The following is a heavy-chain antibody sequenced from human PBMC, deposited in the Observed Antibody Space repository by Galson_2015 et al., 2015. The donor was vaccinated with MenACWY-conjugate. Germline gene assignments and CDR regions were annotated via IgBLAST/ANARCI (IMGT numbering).Heavy chain of an antibody. CDR1: GFTFSKCA. D-gene: IGHD3-22*01. V-gene: IGHV3-23*01. J-gene: IGHJ3*02. CDR3: AKGANYYDSSSKRYDAFDS. Sequence: SLRLSCAASGFTFSKCAMSWVRQAPGKGLEWVSGISTSGGDIDYADSVKGRFTISRDNSKNTVYLQMNSLRAEDTAVYHCAKGANYYDSSSKRYDAFDSWGQGTMVTVSS. CDR2: ISTSGGDI.